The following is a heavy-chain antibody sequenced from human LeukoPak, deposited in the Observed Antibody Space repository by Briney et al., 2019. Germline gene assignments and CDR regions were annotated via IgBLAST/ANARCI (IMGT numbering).Heavy chain of an antibody. Sequence: SETLSLTCTVSGSSISSGHYWGWVRQPPGAGLEWIGSVYQSGTTYYNPSLKSRVTTSVDMSKNQFSLRLRPVTAADTAVYYCARIFIRNGYSSYFDCWAREPWSPSPQ. CDR2: VYQSGTT. D-gene: IGHD5-18*01. CDR1: GSSISSGHY. J-gene: IGHJ4*02. CDR3: ARIFIRNGYSSYFDC. V-gene: IGHV4-38-2*02.